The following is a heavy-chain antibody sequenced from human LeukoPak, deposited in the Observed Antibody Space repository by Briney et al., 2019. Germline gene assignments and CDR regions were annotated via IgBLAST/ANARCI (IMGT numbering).Heavy chain of an antibody. CDR1: GGSISSYY. V-gene: IGHV4-59*01. CDR3: ARGDYDILSPYYY. D-gene: IGHD3-9*01. J-gene: IGHJ4*02. CDR2: IFYSGTT. Sequence: SETLSLTCTVSGGSISSYYWSWIRQPPGKGLEWIGFIFYSGTTNYNPSLKSRVTISVDTSKNQFSLKLSSVTAADTAVYYCARGDYDILSPYYYWGQGTLVTVSS.